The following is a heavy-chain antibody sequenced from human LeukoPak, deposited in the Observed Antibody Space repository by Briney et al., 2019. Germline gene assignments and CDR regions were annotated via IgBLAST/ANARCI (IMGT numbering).Heavy chain of an antibody. CDR1: GYAFSNFD. J-gene: IGHJ6*02. D-gene: IGHD1-26*01. CDR2: ISAYNGNT. Sequence: EASVKVSCKASGYAFSNFDINWVRQAPGQGLEWMGWISAYNGNTNYAQKLQGRVTMTTDTSTSTAYMELRSLRSDDTAVYYCARLVGASPYYYYGMDVWGQGTTVTVSS. CDR3: ARLVGASPYYYYGMDV. V-gene: IGHV1-18*01.